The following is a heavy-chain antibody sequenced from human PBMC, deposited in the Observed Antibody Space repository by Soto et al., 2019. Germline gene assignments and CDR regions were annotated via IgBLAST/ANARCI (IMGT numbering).Heavy chain of an antibody. CDR1: GGTFSSYA. J-gene: IGHJ5*02. CDR3: ARGRVTIFGVGNWFDP. CDR2: IIPIFGTA. Sequence: QVQLVQSGAEVKKPGSSVKVSCKASGGTFSSYAISWVRQAPGQGLEWMGGIIPIFGTANYAQKFQGRVTITADESTSTAYRELSSLRSEDTAVYYCARGRVTIFGVGNWFDPWGQGTLVTVSS. D-gene: IGHD3-3*01. V-gene: IGHV1-69*12.